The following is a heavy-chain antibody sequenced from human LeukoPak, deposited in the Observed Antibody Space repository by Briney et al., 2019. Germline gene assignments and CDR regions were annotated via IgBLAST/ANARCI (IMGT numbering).Heavy chain of an antibody. D-gene: IGHD3-10*01. CDR1: GYSFTRYD. CDR3: AAHTYYFSSGSFGH. V-gene: IGHV1-8*01. CDR2: MNPSSGNT. J-gene: IGHJ4*02. Sequence: GASVKVSCKASGYSFTRYDINWVRQATGQGPEWIGWMNPSSGNTGYAQRFQGRVTMTRDTSTSTAYLELSSLRSEDTAVYYCAAHTYYFSSGSFGHWGQGTLVTVSS.